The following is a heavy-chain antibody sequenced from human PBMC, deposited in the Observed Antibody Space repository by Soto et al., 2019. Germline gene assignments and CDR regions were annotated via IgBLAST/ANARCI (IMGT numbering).Heavy chain of an antibody. D-gene: IGHD4-17*01. J-gene: IGHJ3*02. Sequence: EVQLLESGGNLIQPGGSLRLSCAASGFTFRNYAMSWVRQAPGAGPEWVSGISGSGGRTYYADSVKGRFTISRDNSNNALFLQMKSLRAEDTALYYCAKDPNGDYVGAFDIWGRGTMVTVSS. CDR1: GFTFRNYA. V-gene: IGHV3-23*01. CDR2: ISGSGGRT. CDR3: AKDPNGDYVGAFDI.